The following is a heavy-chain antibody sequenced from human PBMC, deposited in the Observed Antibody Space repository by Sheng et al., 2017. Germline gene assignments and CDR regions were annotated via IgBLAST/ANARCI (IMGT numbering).Heavy chain of an antibody. V-gene: IGHV3-7*01. CDR1: GFIFSDSW. Sequence: EVRLVESGGGLVQPGGSLRLSCAASGFIFSDSWMTWVRQAPGKWLEWVANINQAGTREQYVDSVKGRFTISRDNAKTSLYLQMNSLRADDTAAYYCVQGNCGSDCYRRWGHGTLVTVSS. CDR3: VQGNCGSDCYRR. J-gene: IGHJ4*01. D-gene: IGHD2-21*01. CDR2: INQAGTRE.